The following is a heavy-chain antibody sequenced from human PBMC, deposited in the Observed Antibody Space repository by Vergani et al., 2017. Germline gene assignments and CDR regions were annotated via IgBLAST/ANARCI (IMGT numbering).Heavy chain of an antibody. CDR1: GFTFSSYA. CDR3: ARDLPRYYDYVRGSPADV. V-gene: IGHV3-30-3*01. D-gene: IGHD3-16*01. CDR2: ISYDGSNK. J-gene: IGHJ6*04. Sequence: QVQLLESGGGVVQPGRSLRLSCAASGFTFSSYAMHWVRQAPGKGQEWVAVISYDGSNKYYADSVKGRFTISRDNSKNTLYLQMNSLRAADTAVYYCARDLPRYYDYVRGSPADVWGKGTTVTVSS.